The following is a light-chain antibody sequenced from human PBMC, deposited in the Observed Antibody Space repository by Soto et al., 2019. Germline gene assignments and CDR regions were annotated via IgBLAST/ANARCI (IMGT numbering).Light chain of an antibody. CDR3: QQYSYWRT. CDR2: GAS. J-gene: IGKJ1*01. V-gene: IGKV3-15*01. CDR1: QSVGSN. Sequence: DIVMTQSPATLSVSPGERATVCCRASQSVGSNLAWYQQKAGQAPSLLIYGASTRATGVPARFSGSGSGTEFTLTITSLQSEDFAVYYCQQYSYWRTFGQGTKVEFK.